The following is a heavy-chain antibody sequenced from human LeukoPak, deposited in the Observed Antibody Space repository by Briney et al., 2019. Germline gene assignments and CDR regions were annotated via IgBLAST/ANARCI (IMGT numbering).Heavy chain of an antibody. Sequence: ASVKVSCKASGYTFTSYGISWVRQATGQGLEWMGWMNPNSGNTGYAQRFQGRVTMTRNTSISTAYMELSSLRSEDTAVYYCARGYGYGDYGGSREDYWGQGTLVTVSS. D-gene: IGHD4-17*01. V-gene: IGHV1-8*02. CDR1: GYTFTSYG. CDR2: MNPNSGNT. J-gene: IGHJ4*02. CDR3: ARGYGYGDYGGSREDY.